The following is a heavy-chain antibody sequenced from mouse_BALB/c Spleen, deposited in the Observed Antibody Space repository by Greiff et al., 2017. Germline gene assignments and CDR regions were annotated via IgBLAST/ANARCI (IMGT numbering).Heavy chain of an antibody. CDR1: GFTFSSFG. D-gene: IGHD4-1*01. CDR2: ISSGSSTT. CDR3: ARGDWVDY. V-gene: IGHV5-17*02. J-gene: IGHJ2*01. Sequence: EVKLVESGGGLVQPGGSRKLSCAASGFTFSSFGMHWVRQAPEKGLEWVAYISSGSSTTYYADTVKGRFTISRDNPKNTLFLQMTSLRSEDTAMYYCARGDWVDYWGQGTTLTVSS.